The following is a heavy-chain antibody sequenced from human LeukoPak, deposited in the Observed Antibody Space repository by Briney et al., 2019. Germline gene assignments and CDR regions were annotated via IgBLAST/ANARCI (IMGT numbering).Heavy chain of an antibody. CDR2: ISWNSNTI. CDR1: GCTFDGYA. V-gene: IGHV3-9*01. CDR3: AKDRYSSSSGAFDI. Sequence: GGSLRLSCAASGCTFDGYAMHGVRPPPGRGLAWVSGISWNSNTIGYADSVKGRFTIPRVNAKNSLYLQINSLRAEDTALYYCAKDRYSSSSGAFDIWGQGTMVTVSS. J-gene: IGHJ3*02. D-gene: IGHD6-6*01.